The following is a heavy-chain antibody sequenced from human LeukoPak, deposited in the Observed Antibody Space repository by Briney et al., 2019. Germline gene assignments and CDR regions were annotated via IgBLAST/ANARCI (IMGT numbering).Heavy chain of an antibody. CDR3: ARVLAGSAFDI. CDR1: GFTVSSNY. Sequence: GGSLRLSCAASGFTVSSNYMSWVRQAPGKGLEWVSIIHTSGTIYYADSVKGRFTISRDISKNMLFLQMNSLRAEDTAVYYCARVLAGSAFDIWGQGTMVIVSS. V-gene: IGHV3-53*01. D-gene: IGHD1-1*01. J-gene: IGHJ3*02. CDR2: IHTSGTI.